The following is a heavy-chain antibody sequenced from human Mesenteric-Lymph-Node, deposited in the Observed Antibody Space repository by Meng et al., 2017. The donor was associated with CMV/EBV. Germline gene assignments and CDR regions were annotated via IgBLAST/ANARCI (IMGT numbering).Heavy chain of an antibody. Sequence: SETLSLTCTVSGGSITSGDHYWTWIRQPPGKGLEWIGSIYYSGSTYYNPSLKSRVTISVDTSKNQFSLKLSSVTAADTAVYYCARERNYPMDVWGQGTTVTVSS. V-gene: IGHV4-39*07. J-gene: IGHJ6*02. CDR1: GGSITSGDHY. D-gene: IGHD1-7*01. CDR2: IYYSGST. CDR3: ARERNYPMDV.